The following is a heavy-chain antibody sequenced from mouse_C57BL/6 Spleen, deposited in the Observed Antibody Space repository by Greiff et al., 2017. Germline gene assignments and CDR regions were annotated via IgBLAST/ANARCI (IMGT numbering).Heavy chain of an antibody. CDR2: INPDSSTI. CDR3: ARPYYYGSSPGFAY. V-gene: IGHV4-1*01. Sequence: EVKLVESGGGLVQPGGSLKLSCAASGIDFSRYWMSWVRRAPGKGLEWIGEINPDSSTINYAPSLKDKFIISRDNAKKTLYLQMSKVRSEDTALYYCARPYYYGSSPGFAYWGQGTLVTVSA. CDR1: GIDFSRYW. D-gene: IGHD1-1*01. J-gene: IGHJ3*01.